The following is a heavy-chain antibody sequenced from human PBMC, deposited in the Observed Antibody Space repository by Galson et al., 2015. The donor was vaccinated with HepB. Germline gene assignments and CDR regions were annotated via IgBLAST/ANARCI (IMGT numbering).Heavy chain of an antibody. D-gene: IGHD1-1*01. V-gene: IGHV2-5*02. CDR1: GFSLRNNGMG. CDR2: IHWDDDK. J-gene: IGHJ4*02. Sequence: PALVKPTQTLTLTCTFSGFSLRNNGMGVGWIRQPPGKALEWLALIHWDDDKRYSPSLKSRLAITKDTSKNQVVLTMANMDPVDTATYYCAHRDITGLFDSWAREPWSPSPQ. CDR3: AHRDITGLFDS.